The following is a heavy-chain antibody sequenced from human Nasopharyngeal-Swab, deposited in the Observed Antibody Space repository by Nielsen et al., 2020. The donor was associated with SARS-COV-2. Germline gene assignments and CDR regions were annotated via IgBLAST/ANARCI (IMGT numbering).Heavy chain of an antibody. CDR1: GFTFSSYW. V-gene: IGHV3-7*01. J-gene: IGHJ4*02. CDR2: IKQDGSEK. CDR3: ARLMVRGVYYFDY. D-gene: IGHD3-10*01. Sequence: GESLKISCAASGFTFSSYWMSWVRQAPGKGLEWVANIKQDGSEKYYVDSVKGRFTISRDNAKNSLYLQMNSLRAEDTAVYYCARLMVRGVYYFDYWGQGTPVTVSS.